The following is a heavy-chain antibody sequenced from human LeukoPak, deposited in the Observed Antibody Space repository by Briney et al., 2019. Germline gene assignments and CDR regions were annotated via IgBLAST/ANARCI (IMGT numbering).Heavy chain of an antibody. CDR2: TNWDGAST. Sequence: TGGSLRLSCAASGFRLDDYGMSWVRHVPGKGLEWVSGTNWDGASTGYADSVKGRFTIFRDNVKNFLYLQMNSLRVEDTALYFCGRVYCSTTSCYDYYDYYMDVWGKGTTVTVSS. V-gene: IGHV3-20*04. CDR3: GRVYCSTTSCYDYYDYYMDV. D-gene: IGHD2-2*01. CDR1: GFRLDDYG. J-gene: IGHJ6*03.